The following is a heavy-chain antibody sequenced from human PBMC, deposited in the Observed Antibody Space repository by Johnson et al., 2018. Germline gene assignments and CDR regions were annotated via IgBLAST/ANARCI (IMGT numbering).Heavy chain of an antibody. CDR2: IIPMFGVT. CDR3: ARSNYYGSDDYYNSFDM. J-gene: IGHJ3*02. CDR1: GGTFIGYS. D-gene: IGHD3-22*01. V-gene: IGHV1-69*09. Sequence: QVQLVESGPEVKKPGSSVKVSCQSSGGTFIGYSVSWVRQAPGQGLEWMGRIIPMFGVTNYAQNFQGRVSIRADKSTSTASMEVSILRSEDPAIYYWARSNYYGSDDYYNSFDMWGRGTKVTVSS.